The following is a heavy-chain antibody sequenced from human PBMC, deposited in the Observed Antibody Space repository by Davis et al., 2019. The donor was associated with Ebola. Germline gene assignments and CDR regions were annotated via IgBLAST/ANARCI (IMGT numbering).Heavy chain of an antibody. V-gene: IGHV5-51*01. D-gene: IGHD3-3*02. Sequence: GESLKISCQGSGYMFANYWIGWVRQMPGKGLEWMGIIYPGDSDTRYSPSFQGQVTISADKSISTAYLQWNSLKASDTAMYYCARQTHHFLSGPRTWFDPWGQGTLVTVSS. CDR3: ARQTHHFLSGPRTWFDP. CDR2: IYPGDSDT. J-gene: IGHJ5*02. CDR1: GYMFANYW.